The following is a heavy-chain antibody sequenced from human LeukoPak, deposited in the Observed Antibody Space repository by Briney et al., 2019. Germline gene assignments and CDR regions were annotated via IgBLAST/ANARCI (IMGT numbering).Heavy chain of an antibody. Sequence: PGGSLRLSCAASGFTFSNYWMSWVRQAPGKGLDWVAKIKRDGSEKYYVDSVKGRFTISRDNAKNSLYLQMNSLRVEDTAVYYCARDYTFGLPEYWGQGSLVTVSS. CDR2: IKRDGSEK. J-gene: IGHJ4*02. V-gene: IGHV3-7*01. D-gene: IGHD3-3*01. CDR3: ARDYTFGLPEY. CDR1: GFTFSNYW.